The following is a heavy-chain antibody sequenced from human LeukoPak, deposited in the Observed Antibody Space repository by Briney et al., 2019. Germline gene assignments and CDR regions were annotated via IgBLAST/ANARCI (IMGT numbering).Heavy chain of an antibody. CDR3: ARGLQWLVMGRFDY. D-gene: IGHD6-19*01. V-gene: IGHV4-34*01. CDR1: GGSFSGYY. CDR2: INHSGST. J-gene: IGHJ4*02. Sequence: SETLSLTYAVYGGSFSGYYWSWLRQPPGKGLEWIGEINHSGSTNYNPSLKSRVTISVDTSKNQFSLKLSSVTAADTAVYYCARGLQWLVMGRFDYWGQGTLVTVSS.